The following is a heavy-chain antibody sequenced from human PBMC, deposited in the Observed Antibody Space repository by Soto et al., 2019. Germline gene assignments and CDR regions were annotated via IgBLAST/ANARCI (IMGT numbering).Heavy chain of an antibody. D-gene: IGHD3-3*01. CDR1: GFTFSSYS. CDR2: ISSSSSYI. CDR3: ARGTQEAEVLRFLEWLPGFYYYYMDV. V-gene: IGHV3-21*01. J-gene: IGHJ6*03. Sequence: GGSLRLSCAASGFTFSSYSMNWVRQAPGKGLEWVSSISSSSSYIHYADSVKGRFTISRDNAKNSLYLQMNSLRAEDTAVYYCARGTQEAEVLRFLEWLPGFYYYYMDVWGKGTTVTVSS.